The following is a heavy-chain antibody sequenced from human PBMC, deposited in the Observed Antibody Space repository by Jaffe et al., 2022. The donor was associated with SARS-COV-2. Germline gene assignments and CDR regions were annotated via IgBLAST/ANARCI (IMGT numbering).Heavy chain of an antibody. Sequence: QVQLQESGPGPVKPSETLSLTCTVSGASISSYYWSWIRQPPGKGLEWIGSFYYTGSTNYSPSLKSRVTISQDTSKNQFSLKLNSVTAADTAVYYCARDGRRRGTWFGVLDYYGMDVWGQGTTVTVSS. D-gene: IGHD3-10*01. CDR1: GASISSYY. J-gene: IGHJ6*02. CDR3: ARDGRRRGTWFGVLDYYGMDV. CDR2: FYYTGST. V-gene: IGHV4-59*01.